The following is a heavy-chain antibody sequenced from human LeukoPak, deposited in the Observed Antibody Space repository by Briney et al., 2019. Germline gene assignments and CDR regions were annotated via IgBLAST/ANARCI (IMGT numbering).Heavy chain of an antibody. Sequence: GGTLRLSCAASGFMFRNHGMNWVRQAPGKGLEWLSTISGSGDNTYYADSVKGRFTISRDNSKNTVYLQMSSLRAEDTAIYYCAKHSHDGSAPYYEVQLDYWGQGTLVTVSS. V-gene: IGHV3-23*01. CDR2: ISGSGDNT. J-gene: IGHJ4*02. D-gene: IGHD3-22*01. CDR1: GFMFRNHG. CDR3: AKHSHDGSAPYYEVQLDY.